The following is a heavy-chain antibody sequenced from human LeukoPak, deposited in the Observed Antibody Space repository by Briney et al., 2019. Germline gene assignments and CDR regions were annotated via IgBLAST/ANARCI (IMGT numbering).Heavy chain of an antibody. D-gene: IGHD3-10*01. CDR2: ISTSGGST. J-gene: IGHJ6*02. Sequence: PGGSLRLSCAASGFTFSRYAMPWVRQAPGKGLQFVSAISTSGGSTPYANSVRGRFTISRDNTKNTLHLQMGSLRAEDMAVYYCARDDGGYGSGSHYYFYSMDVWGQGTTVTVSS. CDR3: ARDDGGYGSGSHYYFYSMDV. CDR1: GFTFSRYA. V-gene: IGHV3-64*01.